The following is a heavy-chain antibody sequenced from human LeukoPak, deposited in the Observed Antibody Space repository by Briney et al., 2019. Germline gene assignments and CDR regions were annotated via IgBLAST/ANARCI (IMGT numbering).Heavy chain of an antibody. CDR1: GGSISSGGYY. D-gene: IGHD3-22*01. Sequence: SETLSLTCTVSGGSISSGGYYWSWLRQHPGKGLDWIGYIYYSGSTYYNPSLKSRVTISVDTSKNQFSLRLSSVTAADTAVYYCASYSSTYSKAFDYWGQGSLVTVSS. J-gene: IGHJ4*02. V-gene: IGHV4-31*03. CDR2: IYYSGST. CDR3: ASYSSTYSKAFDY.